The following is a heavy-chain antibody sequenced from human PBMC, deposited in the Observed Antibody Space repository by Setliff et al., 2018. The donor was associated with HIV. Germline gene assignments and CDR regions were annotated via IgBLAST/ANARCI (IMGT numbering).Heavy chain of an antibody. CDR3: ATGKNSGYDSDAFDI. D-gene: IGHD5-12*01. Sequence: ASVKVSCKASGYTFISYFFHWVRQAPGQGLEWMGIINPNDGATTYAQKFEGRVTMPRNTSISTAYMELSSLRSEDTAVYYCATGKNSGYDSDAFDIWGQGTMVTVSS. CDR1: GYTFISYF. CDR2: INPNDGAT. V-gene: IGHV1-46*01. J-gene: IGHJ3*02.